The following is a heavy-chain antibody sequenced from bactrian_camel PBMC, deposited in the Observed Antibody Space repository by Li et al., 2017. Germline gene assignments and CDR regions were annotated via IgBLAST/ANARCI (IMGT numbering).Heavy chain of an antibody. Sequence: HVQLVESGGGSVQAGGSLTLSCSASTPVACMGWFRQVPGKDPQEVALMNTEGHRRYSPSVEGRFTISRGSADNTLVLEMTSLTPEDSATYYCAADVDRYQCYWQSVTKYKILAQGTQVTVS. J-gene: IGHJ4*01. V-gene: IGHV3S53*01. D-gene: IGHD1*01. CDR2: MNTEGHR. CDR1: TPVAC.